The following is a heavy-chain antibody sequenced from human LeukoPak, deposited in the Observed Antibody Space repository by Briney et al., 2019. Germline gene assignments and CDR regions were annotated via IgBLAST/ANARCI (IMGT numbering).Heavy chain of an antibody. J-gene: IGHJ4*02. V-gene: IGHV3-11*04. D-gene: IGHD2-2*02. CDR3: AKDWVVPAAIVY. Sequence: GGSLRLSCAASGFTFSDYYMSWIRQAPGKGLEWVSYISSSGSTIYYADSVKGRFTISRDNAKNSLYLQMNSLRAEDTAVYYCAKDWVVPAAIVYWGQGTLVTVSS. CDR2: ISSSGSTI. CDR1: GFTFSDYY.